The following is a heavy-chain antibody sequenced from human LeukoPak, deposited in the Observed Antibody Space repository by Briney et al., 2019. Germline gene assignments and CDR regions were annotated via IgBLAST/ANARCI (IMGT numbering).Heavy chain of an antibody. CDR1: GGSFSGYY. V-gene: IGHV4-34*01. Sequence: SETLSLTCAVYGGSFSGYYWSWIRQPPGKGLEWIGETNHSGSTNYNPSLKSRVTISVDTSKNQFSLKLSPVTAADTAVYYCARGRTLRVGGYYYYYYMDVWGKGTTVTVSS. D-gene: IGHD3-16*01. CDR2: TNHSGST. CDR3: ARGRTLRVGGYYYYYYMDV. J-gene: IGHJ6*03.